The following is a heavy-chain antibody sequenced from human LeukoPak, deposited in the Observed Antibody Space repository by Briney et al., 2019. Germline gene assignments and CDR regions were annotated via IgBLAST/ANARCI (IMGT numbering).Heavy chain of an antibody. D-gene: IGHD3-22*01. CDR2: INHSGST. J-gene: IGHJ4*02. CDR3: ARTPPYYYDSSGYYYYFDY. V-gene: IGHV4-34*01. Sequence: SETLSLTCTVSGGSISSYYWSWIRQPPGKGLEWIGEINHSGSTNYNPSLKSRVTISVDTSKNQFSLKLSSVTAADTAVYYCARTPPYYYDSSGYYYYFDYWGQGTLVTVSS. CDR1: GGSISSYY.